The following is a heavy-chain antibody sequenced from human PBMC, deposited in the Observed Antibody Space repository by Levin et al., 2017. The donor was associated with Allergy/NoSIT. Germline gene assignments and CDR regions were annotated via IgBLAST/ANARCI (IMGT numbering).Heavy chain of an antibody. J-gene: IGHJ4*02. V-gene: IGHV4-31*03. D-gene: IGHD2-21*02. Sequence: LRLSCTVSGGSISSGGYYWSWIRQHPGKGLEWIGYIYYSGSTYYNPSLKSRVTISVDTSKNQFSLKLSSVTAADTAVYYCARTVSFIVVVTADSYFDYWGQGTLVTVSS. CDR2: IYYSGST. CDR3: ARTVSFIVVVTADSYFDY. CDR1: GGSISSGGYY.